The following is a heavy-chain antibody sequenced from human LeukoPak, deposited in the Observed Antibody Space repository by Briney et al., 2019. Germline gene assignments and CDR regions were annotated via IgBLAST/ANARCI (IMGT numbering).Heavy chain of an antibody. CDR3: ARDHGSSWYAAFDT. D-gene: IGHD6-13*01. CDR1: GYTFTGYY. V-gene: IGHV1-2*02. Sequence: ASVKVSCKASGYTFTGYYMHWVRQAPGQGLEWMGWINPNSGGTTYTQKFQGRVTMTTDTSTNTAYMEMTSLRSDDTAVYYCARDHGSSWYAAFDTWGQGTMVTVSS. J-gene: IGHJ3*02. CDR2: INPNSGGT.